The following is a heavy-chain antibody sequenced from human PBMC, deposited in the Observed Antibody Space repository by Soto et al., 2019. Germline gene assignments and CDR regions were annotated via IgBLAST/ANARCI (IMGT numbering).Heavy chain of an antibody. Sequence: QVQLQQWGAGLLKPSETLSLTCAVYGGSFSAYYWSWIRQPPGKGLEWIGEINHSGSTTYNPSLKSRVTISVDRSKNQFSLKLSSVTAADTALYYCARGVGYAGVDYWGQGPLVTVSS. CDR1: GGSFSAYY. V-gene: IGHV4-34*01. CDR3: ARGVGYAGVDY. CDR2: INHSGST. D-gene: IGHD5-12*01. J-gene: IGHJ4*02.